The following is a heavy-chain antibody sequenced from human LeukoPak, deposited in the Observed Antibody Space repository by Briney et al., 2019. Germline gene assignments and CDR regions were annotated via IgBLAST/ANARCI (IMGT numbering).Heavy chain of an antibody. CDR2: ISGSGGST. V-gene: IGHV3-23*01. CDR3: AKASGMAARRSNYFDP. CDR1: GFTFSSYA. Sequence: GGSLRLSCAASGFTFSSYAMSWVRQAPGKGLEWVSAISGSGGSTYYADSVKGRFTISRDNSKNTLYLQMNSLRAEDTAIYYCAKASGMAARRSNYFDPWGQGTLVTVSS. J-gene: IGHJ5*02. D-gene: IGHD6-6*01.